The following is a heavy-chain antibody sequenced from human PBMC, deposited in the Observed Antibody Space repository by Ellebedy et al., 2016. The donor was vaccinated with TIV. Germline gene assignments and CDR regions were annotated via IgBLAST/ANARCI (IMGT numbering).Heavy chain of an antibody. CDR1: GFTLSDAW. CDR2: IKSKAGGGTP. Sequence: GEYLKISCAASGFTLSDAWMSWVRQAPGGGLEWIGRIKSKAGGGTPDYPAPVKDRFTISRDDSKNTLYLQINSLMTDDTAMYYCTINYFDYWGQGTLVTVSS. CDR3: TINYFDY. V-gene: IGHV3-15*01. J-gene: IGHJ4*02.